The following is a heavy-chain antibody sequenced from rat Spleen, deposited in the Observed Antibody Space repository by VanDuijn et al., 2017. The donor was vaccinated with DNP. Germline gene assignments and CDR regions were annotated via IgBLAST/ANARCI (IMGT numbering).Heavy chain of an antibody. Sequence: QVQLQQSGAELAKPGSSVKISCKASGYTFTTYYISWIKQTTGQGLEYIGYINTGSGTTNYNEKFRGKATLTVDTSSSTAFMQLSSLIPDDSAVYFCARRRLPYWYFDFWGPGTMVTVSS. CDR1: GYTFTTYY. CDR2: INTGSGTT. V-gene: IGHV1-43*01. D-gene: IGHD1-4*01. J-gene: IGHJ1*01. CDR3: ARRRLPYWYFDF.